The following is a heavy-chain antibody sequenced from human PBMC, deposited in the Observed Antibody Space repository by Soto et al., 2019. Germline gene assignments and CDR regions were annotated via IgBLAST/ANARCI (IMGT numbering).Heavy chain of an antibody. CDR2: ISAYNGNT. D-gene: IGHD6-19*01. V-gene: IGHV1-18*01. J-gene: IGHJ6*02. CDR3: ARVVATVAGPYGMDV. Sequence: QVQLVQSGAEVKKPGASVKVSCRASGYTFTSYVISWVRQAPGKGLEWMGWISAYNGNTNFAQKLQGRVTMTTDTSTSIAYMELRSLRSDDTAVYYCARVVATVAGPYGMDVWGQGTTVTVSS. CDR1: GYTFTSYV.